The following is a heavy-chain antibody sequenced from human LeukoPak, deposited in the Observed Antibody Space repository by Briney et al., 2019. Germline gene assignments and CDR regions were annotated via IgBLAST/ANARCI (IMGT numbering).Heavy chain of an antibody. V-gene: IGHV4-59*12. J-gene: IGHJ3*02. CDR2: IHYSGST. D-gene: IGHD2-2*01. CDR1: GGSISDLY. Sequence: SETLSLTCTVSGGSISDLYWSWIRQSPGKGLEWIGHIHYSGSTNYNPSLKSRVTISVDTSKNQFSLKLSSVTAADTAVYYCARDPLPAATAFDIWGQGTMVTVSS. CDR3: ARDPLPAATAFDI.